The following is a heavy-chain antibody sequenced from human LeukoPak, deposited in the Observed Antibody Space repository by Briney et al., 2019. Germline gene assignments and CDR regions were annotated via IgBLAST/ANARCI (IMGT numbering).Heavy chain of an antibody. D-gene: IGHD3-10*01. CDR2: VSDGGGRT. CDR3: ARDRKLWFGELSDYYYYMDV. Sequence: GGSLRLSCAASGFMFNAYAMSWVRQSPGKGLEWVSTVSDGGGRTFYADSVKGRFTISRDNAKNSLYLQMNSLRAEDTAVYYCARDRKLWFGELSDYYYYMDVWGKGTTVTVSS. V-gene: IGHV3-23*01. CDR1: GFMFNAYA. J-gene: IGHJ6*03.